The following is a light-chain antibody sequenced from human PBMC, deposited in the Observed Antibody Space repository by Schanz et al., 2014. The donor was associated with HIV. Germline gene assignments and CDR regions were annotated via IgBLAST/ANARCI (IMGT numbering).Light chain of an antibody. V-gene: IGKV3-20*01. J-gene: IGKJ1*01. Sequence: EIVLTQSPATLSLSPGERATLSCRASQSISSYLAWYQQKPGQAPRLLIYGASTRATGIPDRFSGSGSGTDFTLTISRLEPEDFAVYYCQQYGSSSWTFGQGTKVDLK. CDR1: QSISSY. CDR2: GAS. CDR3: QQYGSSSWT.